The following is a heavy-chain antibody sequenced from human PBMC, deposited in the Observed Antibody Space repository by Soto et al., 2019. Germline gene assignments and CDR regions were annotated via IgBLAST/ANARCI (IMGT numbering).Heavy chain of an antibody. CDR1: GGTFSSYT. CDR3: ASKPQRGDVDY. J-gene: IGHJ4*02. V-gene: IGHV1-69*02. CDR2: IIPILGIA. D-gene: IGHD3-10*01. Sequence: QVQLVQSGAEVKKPWSSVKVSCKASGGTFSSYTISWVRQAPGQGVEWMGRIIPILGIANYAQKFQGRVTITADKSTSTVYMELSILRSEDTAVYYCASKPQRGDVDYWGQGTLVTVSS.